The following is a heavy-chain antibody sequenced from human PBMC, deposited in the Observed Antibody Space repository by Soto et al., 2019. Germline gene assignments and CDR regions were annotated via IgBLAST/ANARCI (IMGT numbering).Heavy chain of an antibody. D-gene: IGHD3-22*01. V-gene: IGHV4-30-4*01. CDR1: GGSISSGDYY. CDR2: IYYSGST. Sequence: QVQLQESGPGLVKPSQTLSLTCTVSGGSISSGDYYWSWIRQPPGKCLEWIGYIYYSGSTYYNPSLKSRVTISVDTSKNQFSLKLSSVTDEDTAGYYCARKVIVVKPESFDYWGQGTLVTVSA. J-gene: IGHJ4*02. CDR3: ARKVIVVKPESFDY.